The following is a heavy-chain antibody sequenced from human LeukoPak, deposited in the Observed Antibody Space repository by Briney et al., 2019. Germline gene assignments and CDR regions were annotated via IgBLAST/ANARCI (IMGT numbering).Heavy chain of an antibody. CDR2: ISWNSGSI. J-gene: IGHJ6*02. CDR1: GFTFDDYA. D-gene: IGHD6-13*01. Sequence: TGGSLRLSCAASGFTFDDYAMHWVRQAPGKGLEWVSGISWNSGSIGYADSVKGRFTISRDNAKNSLYLQMNSLRAEDTALYYCARAGIPFYYYYGMDVWGQGTTVTVSS. V-gene: IGHV3-9*01. CDR3: ARAGIPFYYYYGMDV.